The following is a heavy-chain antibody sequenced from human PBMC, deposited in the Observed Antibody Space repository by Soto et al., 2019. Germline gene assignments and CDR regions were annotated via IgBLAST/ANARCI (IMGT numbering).Heavy chain of an antibody. D-gene: IGHD6-13*01. CDR1: GFTFSNFG. J-gene: IGHJ4*02. CDR2: ISYDGNIK. CDR3: AKFWGPVTAAVDDY. Sequence: QVQLVESGGGVVQPGRSLRLSCAASGFTFSNFGMHWVRQAPGKGLEWVASISYDGNIKYSADSVKGRFTISRDNSKNTLYLQMISLRREDTAVYYWAKFWGPVTAAVDDYWGQGTLVSVSS. V-gene: IGHV3-30*18.